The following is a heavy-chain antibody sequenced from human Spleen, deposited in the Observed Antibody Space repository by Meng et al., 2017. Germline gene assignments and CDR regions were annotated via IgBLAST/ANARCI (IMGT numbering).Heavy chain of an antibody. D-gene: IGHD2/OR15-2a*01. CDR1: GYTFTSYG. V-gene: IGHV1-46*01. CDR2: INPSGGST. Sequence: LVQCGAEVKKPGASVKVSCKASGYTFTSYGISWVRQAPGQGLEWMGIINPSGGSTSYAQKFQGRVTITRDTSASTAYMELSSLRSEDTAVYYCARMGLKYFDPWGQGTLVTVSS. CDR3: ARMGLKYFDP. J-gene: IGHJ5*02.